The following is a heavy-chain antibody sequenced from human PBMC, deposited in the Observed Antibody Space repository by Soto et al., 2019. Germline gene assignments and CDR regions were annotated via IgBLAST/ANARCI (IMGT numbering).Heavy chain of an antibody. CDR2: ISPDGTRT. D-gene: IGHD2-2*01. J-gene: IGHJ5*01. V-gene: IGHV3-74*01. CDR3: VRSYCSGAGCYGWFDS. CDR1: GFTFSSQW. Sequence: EVPLVESGGDLVQPGGSLRLSCAASGFTFSSQWMHWVRQAAGKGLVWVARISPDGTRTTYADSVKGRFIISRDNARNTLFVQMNNLGAEDTAVYYCVRSYCSGAGCYGWFDSWGQGTLVSVSS.